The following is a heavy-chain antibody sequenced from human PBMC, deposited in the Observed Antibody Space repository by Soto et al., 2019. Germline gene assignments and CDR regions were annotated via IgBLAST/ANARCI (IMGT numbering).Heavy chain of an antibody. CDR3: ARPIGATFGGVITVY. Sequence: PGGSLRLSCAASGFTFDDYAMHWVRQAPGKGLEWVSLISWDGGSTYYADSVKGRFTISRDNSKNSLYLQMNSLRAEDTAVYYCARPIGATFGGVITVYWGQGP. CDR1: GFTFDDYA. V-gene: IGHV3-43D*04. D-gene: IGHD3-16*02. CDR2: ISWDGGST. J-gene: IGHJ4*02.